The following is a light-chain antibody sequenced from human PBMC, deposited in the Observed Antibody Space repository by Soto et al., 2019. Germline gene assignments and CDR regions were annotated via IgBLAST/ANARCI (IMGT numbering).Light chain of an antibody. CDR3: QQYNSFSLT. CDR1: QSISSW. J-gene: IGKJ4*01. V-gene: IGKV1-5*01. Sequence: DIQMTQAPSTLAASLGDGVTITCRASQSISSWLAWYQQKPGKAPKLLIYDASSLESGVPSRFSGSGSGTEFTLTISSLQPDDFATYYCQQYNSFSLTFGGGTKVDIK. CDR2: DAS.